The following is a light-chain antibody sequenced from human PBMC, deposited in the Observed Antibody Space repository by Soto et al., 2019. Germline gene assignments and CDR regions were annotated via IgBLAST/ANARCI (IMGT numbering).Light chain of an antibody. CDR2: LDSDGSH. CDR1: SGHSSYA. J-gene: IGLJ2*01. Sequence: QLVLTQSPSASASLGASVKLTCTLSSGHSSYAIAWHQQQPEKGPRYLMKLDSDGSHTKGDAIPDRFSGSSSGAERYLTISSRESEDEADDYCQTWGTGIHVVFGGGTKLTVL. CDR3: QTWGTGIHVV. V-gene: IGLV4-69*01.